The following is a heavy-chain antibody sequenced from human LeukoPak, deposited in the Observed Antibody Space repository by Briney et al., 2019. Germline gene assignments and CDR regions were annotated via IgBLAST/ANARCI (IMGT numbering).Heavy chain of an antibody. J-gene: IGHJ3*02. Sequence: GGSLRLSCAASGFTFSTYGMYWVRQAPGKGLEWVAVIWYDGSNANYPDSVKGRFTISRDNFNNKLCLQMNSLRAEDTAVYYCARPLFVAGIPGNLDSFHIWGQGTTVTVSS. CDR2: IWYDGSNA. D-gene: IGHD6-13*01. CDR3: ARPLFVAGIPGNLDSFHI. CDR1: GFTFSTYG. V-gene: IGHV3-33*07.